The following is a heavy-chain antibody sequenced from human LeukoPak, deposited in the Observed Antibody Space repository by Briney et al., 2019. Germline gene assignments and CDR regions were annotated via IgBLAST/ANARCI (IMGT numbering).Heavy chain of an antibody. CDR3: ARGQSGITMVRGGKQKWVRFNWFDP. J-gene: IGHJ5*02. V-gene: IGHV4-30-4*01. CDR2: IYYSGSI. D-gene: IGHD3-10*01. Sequence: PSETLSLTCTVAGGSLSSGDYCWSWIRHPPGNGLEWLGYIYYSGSIYYNPSHKSRVTISVDTSKNQFSLKLSSVAAADTAVYYCARGQSGITMVRGGKQKWVRFNWFDPWGQGTLVTVSS. CDR1: GGSLSSGDYC.